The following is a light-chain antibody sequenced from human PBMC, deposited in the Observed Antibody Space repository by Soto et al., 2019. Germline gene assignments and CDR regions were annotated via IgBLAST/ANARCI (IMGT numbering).Light chain of an antibody. V-gene: IGLV1-44*01. CDR3: SVWDDRLNGWV. CDR2: SSN. J-gene: IGLJ3*02. CDR1: NSNIGSRT. Sequence: QSVLTQPPSASGTPGQTVTISCSGSNSNIGSRTVNWYQHLPGTAPKLLMYSSNQRPSGVPDRFSGSKSGTSASLAISGLPSEDESDYYCSVWDDRLNGWVFGGGTKVTVL.